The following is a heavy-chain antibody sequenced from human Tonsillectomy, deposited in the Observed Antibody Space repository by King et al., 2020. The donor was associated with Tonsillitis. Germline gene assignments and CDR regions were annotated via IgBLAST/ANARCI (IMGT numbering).Heavy chain of an antibody. V-gene: IGHV4-39*01. Sequence: QLQESGPGLVKPSETLSLTCTVSGGSISSNSYYWGWIRQAPGKGLEWLGNIFYSGSTYYNPSLESRHHIGRHVQEPVLPEPELCDAADTAVYFCARRGYLDSLPLYYWGQGTLVTVSS. CDR1: GGSISSNSYY. D-gene: IGHD2-2*03. CDR2: IFYSGST. CDR3: ARRGYLDSLPLYY. J-gene: IGHJ4*02.